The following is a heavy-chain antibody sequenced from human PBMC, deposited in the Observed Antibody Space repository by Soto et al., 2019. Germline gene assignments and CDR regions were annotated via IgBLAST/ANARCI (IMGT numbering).Heavy chain of an antibody. CDR2: ISWNSGNI. D-gene: IGHD2-2*01. CDR3: TKGASTSCFSAFDL. V-gene: IGHV3-9*01. J-gene: IGHJ3*01. Sequence: EVQLVESGGGVVQPGRSLRLSCTASGFTFDDYAMNWVRQAPGKGLEWVSSISWNSGNIVYADSVRGRFTISRDNAKTSLHLQMNSLRAEDTASYYCTKGASTSCFSAFDLWGQGTMVTVSS. CDR1: GFTFDDYA.